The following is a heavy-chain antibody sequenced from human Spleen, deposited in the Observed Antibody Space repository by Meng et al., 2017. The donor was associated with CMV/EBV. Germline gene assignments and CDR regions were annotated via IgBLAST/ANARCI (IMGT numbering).Heavy chain of an antibody. CDR2: ISYDGSNK. CDR3: ARDVVDTSMVVALYYYYYYGMDV. J-gene: IGHJ6*02. D-gene: IGHD5-18*01. CDR1: EFTFSSYA. Sequence: GESLKISCAASEFTFSSYAMHWVRQAPGKGLEWVAVISYDGSNKYYADSMKGRFTISRDNSKNTLYLQMNSLKSEDTVVYYCARDVVDTSMVVALYYYYYYGMDVWGQGTTVTVSS. V-gene: IGHV3-30-3*01.